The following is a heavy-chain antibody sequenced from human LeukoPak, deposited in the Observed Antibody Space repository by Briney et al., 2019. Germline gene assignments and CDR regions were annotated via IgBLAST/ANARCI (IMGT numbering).Heavy chain of an antibody. CDR1: GYTFTSYD. CDR3: ARGWSRWQQLSDY. J-gene: IGHJ4*02. CDR2: MNPNSGNT. V-gene: IGHV1-8*01. D-gene: IGHD6-13*01. Sequence: ASVTVSCKASGYTFTSYDINWVRQATGQGLEWVGWMNPNSGNTGYAQKFQGRVTMTRNTSISTAYMELSSLRSEDTAVYYCARGWSRWQQLSDYWGQGTLVTVSS.